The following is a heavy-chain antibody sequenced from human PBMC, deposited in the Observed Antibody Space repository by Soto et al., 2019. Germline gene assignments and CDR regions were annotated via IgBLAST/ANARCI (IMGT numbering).Heavy chain of an antibody. Sequence: PGESLKISCKASGYIIKNYWIGWVRQMPGQGLEWMGIIFPDDSDTRYSPSFQGHVTISVDKSISTAYVQWSSLKASDSAMYYCARQKAYGGNSLDAFDIWGQGTMVTVSS. V-gene: IGHV5-51*01. J-gene: IGHJ3*02. CDR3: ARQKAYGGNSLDAFDI. CDR2: IFPDDSDT. CDR1: GYIIKNYW. D-gene: IGHD2-21*01.